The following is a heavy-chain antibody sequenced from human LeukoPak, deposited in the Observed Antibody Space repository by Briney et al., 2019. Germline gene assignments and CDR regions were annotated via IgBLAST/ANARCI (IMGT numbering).Heavy chain of an antibody. J-gene: IGHJ6*02. CDR2: INPNSGGT. D-gene: IGHD2-2*01. V-gene: IGHV1-2*02. CDR1: GYTFTGYY. Sequence: ASVKVSCKASGYTFTGYYMHWVRQAPGQGLEWMGWINPNSGGTNYAQKFQGRVTMTRDTSISTAYMELSRLRSDDTAVYYCARVKCSSTSCYGPIYCYYGMDVWGQGTTVTVSS. CDR3: ARVKCSSTSCYGPIYCYYGMDV.